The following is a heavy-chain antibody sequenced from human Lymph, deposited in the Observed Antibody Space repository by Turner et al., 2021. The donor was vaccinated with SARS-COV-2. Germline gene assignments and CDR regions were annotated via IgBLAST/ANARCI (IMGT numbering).Heavy chain of an antibody. J-gene: IGHJ3*02. CDR1: GFTFSSYA. CDR3: AKGVRGVIIPEAFDI. CDR2: ISVSGGST. D-gene: IGHD3-10*01. Sequence: EVQLLESGGGLVQPGRSLRLSCAASGFTFSSYAMSWVRQAPGKGLEGVSSISVSGGSTYYADSVKGRLTISRDNSKNTLYLQMNSLRAEDTAVYYCAKGVRGVIIPEAFDIWGQGTMVTISS. V-gene: IGHV3-23*01.